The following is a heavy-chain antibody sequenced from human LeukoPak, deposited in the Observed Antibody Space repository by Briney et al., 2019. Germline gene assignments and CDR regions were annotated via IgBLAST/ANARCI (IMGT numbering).Heavy chain of an antibody. CDR2: ISSGAI. CDR3: ARGLWFGELLLDY. J-gene: IGHJ4*02. V-gene: IGHV3-48*04. Sequence: GGSLRLSCAASGFTFSSYSMNWVRQAPGKGLEWISYISSGAIYYADSVEGRSTISRDNARNSLYLQMNGLRTEDTAVYYCARGLWFGELLLDYWGQGTLVTVSS. CDR1: GFTFSSYS. D-gene: IGHD3-10*01.